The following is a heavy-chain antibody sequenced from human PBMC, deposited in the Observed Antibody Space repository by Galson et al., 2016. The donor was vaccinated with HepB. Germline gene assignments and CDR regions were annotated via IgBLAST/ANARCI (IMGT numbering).Heavy chain of an antibody. D-gene: IGHD6-19*01. CDR2: ITGSGTST. CDR3: AKAYSSGWYFFDY. V-gene: IGHV3-23*01. J-gene: IGHJ4*02. CDR1: GFTFSSYA. Sequence: SLRLSCAAPGFTFSSYAMSFVRQAPGKGLEWVSAITGSGTSTYYADSVKGRLTISRDNSKNTLYLQMNSLRAEDTAVYYCAKAYSSGWYFFDYWGQGTLVTVSS.